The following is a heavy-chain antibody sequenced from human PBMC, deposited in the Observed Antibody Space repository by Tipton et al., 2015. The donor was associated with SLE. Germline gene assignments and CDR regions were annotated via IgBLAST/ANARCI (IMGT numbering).Heavy chain of an antibody. D-gene: IGHD3-3*01. CDR2: ISGGSSTI. CDR1: GFTFNNYV. Sequence: SLRLSCSASGFTFNNYVMNWVRQAPGKGLEWVSAISGGSSTINYADSVKGRFTISRDNSKNTVYLQMNSLRVEDTAVYYCVTHYDFWSPFLSWVQGSLVTVSS. V-gene: IGHV3-23*01. CDR3: VTHYDFWSPFLS. J-gene: IGHJ5*02.